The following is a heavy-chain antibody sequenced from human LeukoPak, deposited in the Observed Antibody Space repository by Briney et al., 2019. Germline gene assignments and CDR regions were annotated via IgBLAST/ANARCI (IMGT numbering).Heavy chain of an antibody. CDR2: IYSSGNT. V-gene: IGHV4-31*03. CDR3: TSQTAVTPSWYFDL. CDR1: GGSIRSGGHY. J-gene: IGHJ2*01. Sequence: SQTLSLTCTVSGGSIRSGGHYWSWIRQHPGKGLEWIGYIYSSGNTYYNPSLKSRVTISVDTSKSQFSLRLTSLTAADTAVYYCTSQTAVTPSWYFDLWGRGTLVIVSS. D-gene: IGHD4-17*01.